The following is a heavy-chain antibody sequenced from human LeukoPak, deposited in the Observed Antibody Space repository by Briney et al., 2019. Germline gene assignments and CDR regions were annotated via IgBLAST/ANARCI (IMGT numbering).Heavy chain of an antibody. CDR1: GGTFSSYA. D-gene: IGHD5-24*01. V-gene: IGHV1-69*05. CDR3: VGEMSTMRYY. J-gene: IGHJ4*02. CDR2: IIPIFGTA. Sequence: SVKVSCKASGGTFSSYAISWVRQAPGQGLEWMGRIIPIFGTANYAQKFQGRVTITTDESTSTAYMTLSGLRSEDTAVYYCVGEMSTMRYYWGQRSLVTVSS.